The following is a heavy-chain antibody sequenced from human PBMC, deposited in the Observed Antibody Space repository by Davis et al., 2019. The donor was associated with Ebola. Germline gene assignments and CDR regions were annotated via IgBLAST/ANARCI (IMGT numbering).Heavy chain of an antibody. CDR2: ISYDGLNT. CDR1: GFTFSRHA. V-gene: IGHV3-30-3*02. Sequence: GESLKISCAASGFTFSRHAIHWVRQAPTKGLEWVAVISYDGLNTYYADSVKGRFIISRDNSKNTVYLQMNSLRAEDTAVYYCAKYLLGTTAYGMDVWGQGTTVTVSS. J-gene: IGHJ6*02. D-gene: IGHD4-17*01. CDR3: AKYLLGTTAYGMDV.